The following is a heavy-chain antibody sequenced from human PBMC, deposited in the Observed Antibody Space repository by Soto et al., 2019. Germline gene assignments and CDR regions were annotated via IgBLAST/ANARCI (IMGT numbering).Heavy chain of an antibody. D-gene: IGHD3-10*01. CDR2: IYSGGNT. V-gene: IGHV3-66*01. Sequence: PGGSLRLSCAASGFTVSSNSMSWVRQAPGKGLEWVSVIYSGGNTYYADSVKGRFTISRDNAKNTVYLQMNSLRAEDTAVYYCAFGEESRYYYYGMDVWGQGTTVTVSS. CDR1: GFTVSSNS. CDR3: AFGEESRYYYYGMDV. J-gene: IGHJ6*02.